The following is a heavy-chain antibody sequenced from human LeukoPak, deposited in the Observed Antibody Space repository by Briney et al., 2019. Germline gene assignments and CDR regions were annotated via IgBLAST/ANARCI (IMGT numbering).Heavy chain of an antibody. CDR3: ARGGGLDV. D-gene: IGHD3-16*01. V-gene: IGHV3-7*03. J-gene: IGHJ6*02. CDR2: INHNGNVN. Sequence: GGSQRLSCAASGFTFSSYWMNGARQAPGKGLEWVASINHNGNVNYYVDSVKGRFTISRDNAKNSLYLQMSNLRAEDTAVYFCARGGGLDVWGQGATVTVSS. CDR1: GFTFSSYW.